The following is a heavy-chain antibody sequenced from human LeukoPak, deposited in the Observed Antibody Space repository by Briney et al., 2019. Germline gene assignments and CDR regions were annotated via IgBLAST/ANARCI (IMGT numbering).Heavy chain of an antibody. D-gene: IGHD3-16*02. Sequence: PAETLSLTCAVYGGSFSGYYWSWIRQPPGEGLGWIGEINHSGSTNYNPSLKSRFTISGDTSKNQFFLKLSSVTAADTAVYYCARGGYLFSDDVWGSYRPIDYGGQGTLLTVSS. J-gene: IGHJ4*02. CDR3: ARGGYLFSDDVWGSYRPIDY. CDR2: INHSGST. V-gene: IGHV4-34*01. CDR1: GGSFSGYY.